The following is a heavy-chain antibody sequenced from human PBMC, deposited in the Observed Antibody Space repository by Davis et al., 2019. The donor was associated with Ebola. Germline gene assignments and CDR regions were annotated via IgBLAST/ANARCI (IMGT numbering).Heavy chain of an antibody. CDR3: ARKASSSWFAEWFDP. Sequence: KVSCKGSGYSFTSYWIGWVRQMPGKGLEWMGIIYPGDSDTRYSPSFQGQVTISADKSISTAYLQWSSLKASDTAMYYCARKASSSWFAEWFDPWGQGTLVTVSS. V-gene: IGHV5-51*01. J-gene: IGHJ5*02. D-gene: IGHD6-13*01. CDR2: IYPGDSDT. CDR1: GYSFTSYW.